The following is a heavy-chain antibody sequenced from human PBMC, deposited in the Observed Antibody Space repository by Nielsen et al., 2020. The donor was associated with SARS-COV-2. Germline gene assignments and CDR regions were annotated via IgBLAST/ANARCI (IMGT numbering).Heavy chain of an antibody. D-gene: IGHD6-19*01. Sequence: SETLSLTCTVSGGSISSGGYYWSWIRQPPGKGPEWIGYIYYSGSTYYNPSLKSRVTISVDTSKNQFSLKLSSVTAADTAVYYCARTGIAVAGIDFDYWGQGTLVTVSS. J-gene: IGHJ4*02. CDR2: IYYSGST. CDR3: ARTGIAVAGIDFDY. CDR1: GGSISSGGYY. V-gene: IGHV4-61*08.